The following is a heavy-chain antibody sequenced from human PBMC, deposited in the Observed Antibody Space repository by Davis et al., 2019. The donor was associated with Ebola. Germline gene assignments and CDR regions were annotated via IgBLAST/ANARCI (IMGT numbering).Heavy chain of an antibody. CDR3: ARHAPPISYDFWSGYYHYYYYMDV. D-gene: IGHD3-3*01. CDR1: GYSFTSYW. J-gene: IGHJ6*03. Sequence: KVSCKGSGYSFTSYWIGWVRQMPGKGLEWMGIIYPGDSDTRYSPSFQGQVTISADKSISTAYLQWSSLKASDTAMYYCARHAPPISYDFWSGYYHYYYYMDVWGKGTTVTVSS. V-gene: IGHV5-51*01. CDR2: IYPGDSDT.